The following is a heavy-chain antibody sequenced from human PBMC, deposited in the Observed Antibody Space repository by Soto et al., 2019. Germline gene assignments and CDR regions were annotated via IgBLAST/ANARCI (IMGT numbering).Heavy chain of an antibody. CDR3: AAGAIFGVVPLDY. CDR2: IYHSGST. D-gene: IGHD3-3*01. J-gene: IGHJ4*02. V-gene: IGHV4-30-2*01. Sequence: QLQLQESGSGLVKPSQTLSLTCAVSGGSISSGGYSWSWIRQPPGKGLEWIGYIYHSGSTYYNPSLKSRVTISVDSSKDQCSLKLSSVTAADTAVYYCAAGAIFGVVPLDYWGQGTLVTVSS. CDR1: GGSISSGGYS.